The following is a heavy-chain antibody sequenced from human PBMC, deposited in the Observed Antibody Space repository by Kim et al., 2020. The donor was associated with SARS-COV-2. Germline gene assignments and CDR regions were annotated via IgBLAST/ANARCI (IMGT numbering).Heavy chain of an antibody. Sequence: GGSLRLSCAASGFNFIGYAMTRARQRPGKGLEGVATVMPDGIQYYADSVKGRFTISRDNTKMSVFLHMDSLRIDDAGVYYCTRGRGWCDYWGRGTQVPVSS. CDR3: TRGRGWCDY. CDR2: VMPDGIQ. V-gene: IGHV3-7*01. D-gene: IGHD6-19*01. J-gene: IGHJ4*02. CDR1: GFNFIGYA.